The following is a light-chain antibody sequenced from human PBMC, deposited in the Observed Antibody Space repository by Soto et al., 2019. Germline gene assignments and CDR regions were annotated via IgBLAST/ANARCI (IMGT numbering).Light chain of an antibody. V-gene: IGLV2-14*01. Sequence: QSALTQPASVSGSPGQSITISCTGTSSDVGGYDYVFWYQQHPGKAPKLMIYEVSNRPSGVSNRFSGSKSDNTASLTISGLQADDEADYYCSSYTSSSTLFGGGTKLTVL. CDR1: SSDVGGYDY. CDR3: SSYTSSSTL. J-gene: IGLJ2*01. CDR2: EVS.